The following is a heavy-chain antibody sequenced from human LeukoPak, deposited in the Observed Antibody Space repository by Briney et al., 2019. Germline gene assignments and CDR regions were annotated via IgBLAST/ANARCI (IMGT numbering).Heavy chain of an antibody. CDR3: ARDGTSYYDFWSGYNWFDP. J-gene: IGHJ5*02. Sequence: ASVKVSCKASGYTFTSYGISWVRQAPGQGLEWMGWISAYNGNTNYAQKFQGRVTITADESTSTAYMELSSLRSEDTAVYYCARDGTSYYDFWSGYNWFDPWGQGTLVIVSS. D-gene: IGHD3-3*01. V-gene: IGHV1-18*01. CDR2: ISAYNGNT. CDR1: GYTFTSYG.